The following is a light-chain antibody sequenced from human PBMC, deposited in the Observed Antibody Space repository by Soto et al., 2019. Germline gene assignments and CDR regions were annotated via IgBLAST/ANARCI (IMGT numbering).Light chain of an antibody. CDR1: DNGSKP. CDR2: DNS. Sequence: SSELTQPPSVSVAPGQTARITCGGSDNGSKPVHWYQQKPRQAPVLVVFDNSDRASGIPERLSGSNSGNTATLTISRVEAGDEDDYYCQVWDSSSDRLVVFGGGTKLTVL. CDR3: QVWDSSSDRLVV. V-gene: IGLV3-21*02. J-gene: IGLJ2*01.